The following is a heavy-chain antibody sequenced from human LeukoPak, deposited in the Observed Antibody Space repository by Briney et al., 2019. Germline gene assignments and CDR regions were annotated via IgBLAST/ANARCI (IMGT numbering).Heavy chain of an antibody. CDR3: TRDPSVDYDLLSHWFDP. D-gene: IGHD3-9*01. Sequence: SVKVSCKASGGTFNSSGISWVRQAPGQGLEWMGGIISFFGAAHYVQKFQGRLTITADESTSTAYMELSSLTSEDTAVYYCTRDPSVDYDLLSHWFDPWGQGTLVTVSS. CDR1: GGTFNSSG. J-gene: IGHJ5*02. V-gene: IGHV1-69*13. CDR2: IISFFGAA.